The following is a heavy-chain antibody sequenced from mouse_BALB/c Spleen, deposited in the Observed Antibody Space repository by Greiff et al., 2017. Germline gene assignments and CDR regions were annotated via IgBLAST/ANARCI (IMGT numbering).Heavy chain of an antibody. J-gene: IGHJ3*01. Sequence: DVHLVESGGDLVKPGGSLKLSCAASGFTFSSYGMSWVRQTPDKRLEWVATISSGGSYTYYPDSVKGRFTISRDNAKNTLYLQMSSLKSEDTAMYYCARREIDFRFAYWGQGTLVTVSA. CDR2: ISSGGSYT. CDR3: ARREIDFRFAY. V-gene: IGHV5-6*01. CDR1: GFTFSSYG.